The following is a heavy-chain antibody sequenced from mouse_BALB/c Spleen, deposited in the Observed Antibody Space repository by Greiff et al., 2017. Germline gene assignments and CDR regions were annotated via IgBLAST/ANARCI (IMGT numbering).Heavy chain of an antibody. D-gene: IGHD3-3*01. J-gene: IGHJ3*01. CDR1: GFTFSSYA. Sequence: EVKLVESGGGLVKPGGSLKLSCAASGFTFSSYAMSWVRQTPEKRLEWVASISSGGSTYYPDSVKGRFTISRDNARNILYLQMSSLRSEDTAMYYCARRKGDEAWFAYWGQGTLVTVSA. CDR2: ISSGGST. CDR3: ARRKGDEAWFAY. V-gene: IGHV5-6-5*01.